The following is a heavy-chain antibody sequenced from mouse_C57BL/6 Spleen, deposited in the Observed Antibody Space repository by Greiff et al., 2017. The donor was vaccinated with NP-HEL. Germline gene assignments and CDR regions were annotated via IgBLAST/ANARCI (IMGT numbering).Heavy chain of an antibody. CDR1: GYTFTSYT. J-gene: IGHJ1*03. Sequence: QVQLQQSGAELARPGASVKMSCKASGYTFTSYTMHWVKQRPGQGLEWIGYINPSSGYTKYNQKFKDKATLTADKSSSTAYMQLSSLTSEDSAVYYCAPYPRYFDVWGTGTTVTVSS. CDR2: INPSSGYT. CDR3: APYPRYFDV. D-gene: IGHD2-10*01. V-gene: IGHV1-4*01.